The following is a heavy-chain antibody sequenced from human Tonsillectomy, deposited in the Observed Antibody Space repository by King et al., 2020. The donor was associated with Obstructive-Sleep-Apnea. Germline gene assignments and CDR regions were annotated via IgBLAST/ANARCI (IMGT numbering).Heavy chain of an antibody. CDR2: MNPNTGNA. J-gene: IGHJ4*02. V-gene: IGHV1-8*01. CDR3: ARSKKGQSYEDY. CDR1: GYAFTSYD. Sequence: VQLVESGAEVKKPGASVKVSCKASGYAFTSYDIDWVRQATGQGLEWMGWMNPNTGNAGYEQKFQGRVTMTRNTSISTAYMELSSLGSEDTAVYYCARSKKGQSYEDYWGQGTLVTVSS. D-gene: IGHD1-26*01.